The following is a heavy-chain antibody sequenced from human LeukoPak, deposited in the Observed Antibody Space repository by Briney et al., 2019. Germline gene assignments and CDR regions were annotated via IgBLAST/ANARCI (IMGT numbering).Heavy chain of an antibody. CDR3: ARDRGYYFDY. J-gene: IGHJ4*02. CDR2: IGKSSSTI. Sequence: PGGSLRLSCAASGFTFSSYSMNWVRQAPGKGLGWVSYIGKSSSTIYYADSVKGRFTISRDNSKNTLYLQMNSLRAEDTAVYYCARDRGYYFDYWGQGTLVTVSS. D-gene: IGHD3-16*01. CDR1: GFTFSSYS. V-gene: IGHV3-48*01.